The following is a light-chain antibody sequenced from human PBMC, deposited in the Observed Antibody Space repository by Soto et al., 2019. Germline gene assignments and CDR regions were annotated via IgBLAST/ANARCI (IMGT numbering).Light chain of an antibody. CDR2: WAS. J-gene: IGKJ1*01. CDR3: QHWET. CDR1: QSVLYSSNNKNY. Sequence: DIVMTQSPDSLAVSLGERATINCKSSQSVLYSSNNKNYLAWYQQKPGQPPKLLIYWASTRESGVPDRFSGSGSGTDFTLTISSLQAEDVAVYYCQHWETFGHGTKVEIK. V-gene: IGKV4-1*01.